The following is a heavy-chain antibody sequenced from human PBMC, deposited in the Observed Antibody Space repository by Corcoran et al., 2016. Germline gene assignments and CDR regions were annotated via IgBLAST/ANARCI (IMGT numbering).Heavy chain of an antibody. CDR1: GYTFTSYY. J-gene: IGHJ5*02. CDR3: ARGPRSNWFDP. V-gene: IGHV1-46*01. Sequence: QVQLVQSGAEVKKPGASVKVSCNASGYTFTSYYMLWVRQAPGQGLEWMGIINPSVGSTSYAQKFQGRVTMTRDTYTSTVYMELSSMGSEDTPVYYCARGPRSNWFDPWGQGTLVTVSS. CDR2: INPSVGST.